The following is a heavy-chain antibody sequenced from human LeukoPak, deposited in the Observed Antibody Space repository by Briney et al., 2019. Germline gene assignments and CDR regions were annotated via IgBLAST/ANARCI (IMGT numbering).Heavy chain of an antibody. CDR1: GYTFTSYG. J-gene: IGHJ6*02. Sequence: ASVKVSCKASGYTFTSYGISWVRQAPGQGLEWMGWISAYNGNTNYAQKLQGRVTMTTDTSTSTAYMELRSLTSDDTAVYYCARVGYCSGGSWCYYYGMDVWGQGTTVTVSS. CDR3: ARVGYCSGGSWCYYYGMDV. CDR2: ISAYNGNT. D-gene: IGHD2-15*01. V-gene: IGHV1-18*01.